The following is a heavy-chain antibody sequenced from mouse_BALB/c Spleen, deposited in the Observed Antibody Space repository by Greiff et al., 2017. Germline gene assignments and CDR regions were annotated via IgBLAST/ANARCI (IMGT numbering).Heavy chain of an antibody. V-gene: IGHV5-17*02. Sequence: DVKLVESGGGLVQPGGSRKLSCAASGFTFSSFGMHWVRQAPEKGLEWVAYISSGSSTIYYADTVKGRFTISRDNPKNTLFLQMTSLRSEDTAMYYCARSDGNFFAYWGQGTLVTVSA. J-gene: IGHJ3*01. CDR3: ARSDGNFFAY. CDR1: GFTFSSFG. CDR2: ISSGSSTI. D-gene: IGHD2-1*01.